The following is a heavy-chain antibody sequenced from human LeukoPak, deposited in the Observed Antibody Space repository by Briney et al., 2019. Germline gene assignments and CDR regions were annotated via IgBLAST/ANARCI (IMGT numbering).Heavy chain of an antibody. V-gene: IGHV4-59*01. CDR2: IYYSGST. J-gene: IGHJ5*02. CDR1: GGSISSYY. CDR3: ARSSRNWFDP. Sequence: PSETLSLTCTVSGGSISSYYWSWIRQPPGKGLEWIGYIYYSGSTNYNPSLKSRVTISVDTSKNQFSLKLSSVTAADTAVCYCARSSRNWFDPWGQGTLVTVSS. D-gene: IGHD6-13*01.